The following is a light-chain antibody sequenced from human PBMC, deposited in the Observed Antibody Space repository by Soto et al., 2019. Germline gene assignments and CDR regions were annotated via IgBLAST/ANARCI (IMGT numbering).Light chain of an antibody. J-gene: IGKJ2*01. V-gene: IGKV3-15*01. CDR1: QSVSSN. Sequence: EIVMTQSPATLSVSPGERATLSCRASQSVSSNLAWYQQKPGQAPRLLIYGASTRATGIPARFSGSGSGTEFTLTISSLQPEDFVVYYCQQYNIWPPYTFGQGTKLEI. CDR2: GAS. CDR3: QQYNIWPPYT.